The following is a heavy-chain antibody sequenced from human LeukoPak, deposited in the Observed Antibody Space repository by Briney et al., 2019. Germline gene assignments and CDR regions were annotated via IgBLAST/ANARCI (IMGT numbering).Heavy chain of an antibody. D-gene: IGHD5-24*01. Sequence: GGSLRLSCAASGFTFSSYRMIWVRQTPGKGPEWVSSISSSSSTINYADSMRGRFTISRDNAKNSLYLQMNSLRAEDTAVYYCATGEMRAAFDIWGQGTMVTVSS. CDR2: ISSSSSTI. V-gene: IGHV3-48*04. J-gene: IGHJ3*02. CDR3: ATGEMRAAFDI. CDR1: GFTFSSYR.